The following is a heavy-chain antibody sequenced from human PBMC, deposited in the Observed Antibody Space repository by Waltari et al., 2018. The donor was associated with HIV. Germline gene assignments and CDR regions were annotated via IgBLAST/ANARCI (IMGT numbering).Heavy chain of an antibody. Sequence: VQMPESGPGPATPSGTRSLTCFVSGGSINTTNWSRWFRQPPGKGLELIGEIYHSGSANYNPSLDSRVTIPIDKSQSHVSLKLTSVTAADTAVYNCANPRGERRTSNWSFDYWGQGTLVTVSS. J-gene: IGHJ4*02. CDR2: IYHSGSA. CDR3: ANPRGERRTSNWSFDY. D-gene: IGHD6-13*01. CDR1: GGSINTTNW. V-gene: IGHV4-4*02.